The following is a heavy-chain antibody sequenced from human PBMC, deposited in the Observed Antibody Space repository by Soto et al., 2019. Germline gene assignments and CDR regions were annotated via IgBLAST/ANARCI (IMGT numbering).Heavy chain of an antibody. Sequence: VQLVDSGGIEVQTGGSLRLSCAAAGFDFEDYAMHWVRQVPGKGLEWVSLTNSDGTDSYYMDSVKGRFTISRDNGKSSLYLQMDRLRPEDTALYFCAKALYYYDSSPLDHWGQGTLVTVSS. V-gene: IGHV3-43D*04. CDR2: TNSDGTDS. CDR1: GFDFEDYA. J-gene: IGHJ4*02. CDR3: AKALYYYDSSPLDH. D-gene: IGHD3-22*01.